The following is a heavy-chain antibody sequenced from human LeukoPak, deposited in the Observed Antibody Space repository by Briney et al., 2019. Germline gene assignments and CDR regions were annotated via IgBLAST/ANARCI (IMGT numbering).Heavy chain of an antibody. D-gene: IGHD7-27*01. Sequence: PGGSLRLSCAASGFTFSSYAMIWVGQARGKGREWGSAISGSGGSTYYADSVKGRFTISRDNSKNTLYLQMNSLRAEDTAVYYCAKAKVAGAPLYYYYMDVWGKGTTVTVSS. V-gene: IGHV3-23*01. CDR2: ISGSGGST. CDR1: GFTFSSYA. J-gene: IGHJ6*03. CDR3: AKAKVAGAPLYYYYMDV.